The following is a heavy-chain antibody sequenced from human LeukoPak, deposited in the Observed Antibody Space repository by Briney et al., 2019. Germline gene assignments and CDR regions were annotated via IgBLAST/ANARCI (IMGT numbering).Heavy chain of an antibody. CDR2: ISSSSSTI. CDR1: GFTFGSNG. V-gene: IGHV3-48*04. CDR3: ARDPRPPIWLHPDWYFDL. Sequence: PGGSLRLSCAASGFTFGSNGMNWVRQAPGKGLEWISYISSSSSTIYYADSVKGRFTISRDNAKSSLYLQMNSLRAEDTAVYYCARDPRPPIWLHPDWYFDLWGRGTLVTVSS. D-gene: IGHD6-6*01. J-gene: IGHJ2*01.